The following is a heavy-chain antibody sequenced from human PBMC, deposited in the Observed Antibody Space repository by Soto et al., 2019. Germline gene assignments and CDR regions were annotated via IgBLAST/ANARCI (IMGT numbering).Heavy chain of an antibody. Sequence: SETLSLTCAVSGYSISSSNWWGWIRQPPGKGLEWIGYIYYSGTPYYNPSLKSRVTMSVDTSRNQFSLKLTSVTAVDTAVYYCARREIEGPIDYWGQGTLVTVSS. J-gene: IGHJ4*02. CDR1: GYSISSSNW. D-gene: IGHD1-26*01. V-gene: IGHV4-28*01. CDR2: IYYSGTP. CDR3: ARREIEGPIDY.